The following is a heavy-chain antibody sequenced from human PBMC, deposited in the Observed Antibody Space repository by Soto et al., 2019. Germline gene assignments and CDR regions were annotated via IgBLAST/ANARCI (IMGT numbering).Heavy chain of an antibody. CDR2: IIPILGIA. J-gene: IGHJ4*01. CDR1: AGTFSSYT. V-gene: IGHV1-69*02. Sequence: QVQLVQSGAEVKKPGSSVTVSCKASAGTFSSYTVSWVRQAPGTGLEWMGRIIPILGIATYEQKFQGRVKITADKSAGTAYMELGSLSFEDTAVYYCTHPPRYWGHGTLVTVAS. CDR3: THPPRY.